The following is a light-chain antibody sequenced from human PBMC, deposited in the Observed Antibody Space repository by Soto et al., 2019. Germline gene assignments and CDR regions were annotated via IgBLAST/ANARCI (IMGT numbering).Light chain of an antibody. V-gene: IGKV1-5*03. Sequence: DIHMSESPSTVTASVGDRVTITCRASQSISSWLAWYQQKPGKAPKLLIYKASTLESGVPSNFSGSGSGTDFTLTISTLEPEDCAVYYWQPYGSSPPWTFGQGTKVDIK. CDR1: QSISSW. CDR2: KAS. CDR3: QPYGSSPPWT. J-gene: IGKJ1*01.